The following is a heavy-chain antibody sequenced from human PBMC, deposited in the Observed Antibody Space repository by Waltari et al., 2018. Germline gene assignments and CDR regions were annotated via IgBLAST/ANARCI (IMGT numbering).Heavy chain of an antibody. CDR2: FDPEDGET. J-gene: IGHJ6*03. V-gene: IGHV1-24*01. CDR3: ATFHSDRRRGGGWNDVNYYYYYYMDV. Sequence: QVQLVQSGAEVKKPGASVKVSCKASGYTFTSYYMHWVRQAPGQGLEWMGGFDPEDGETIYAQKFQGRVTMTEDTSTDTAYMELSSLRSEDTAVYYCATFHSDRRRGGGWNDVNYYYYYYMDVWGKGTTVTVSS. D-gene: IGHD1-1*01. CDR1: GYTFTSYY.